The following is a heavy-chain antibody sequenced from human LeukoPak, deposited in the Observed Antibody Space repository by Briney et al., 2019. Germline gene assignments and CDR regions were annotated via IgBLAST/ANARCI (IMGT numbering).Heavy chain of an antibody. CDR2: IGGSGDNT. CDR3: AKGECSVTSCYLPPDP. Sequence: GGSLRLSCVASGFTFSSYAMNWVRQAPGKGLEWVAIIGGSGDNTDYTDSVKGRFTVSRDNSNNMVYLQMNSLRAEDTALYYCAKGECSVTSCYLPPDPWGQGTLVTVSS. J-gene: IGHJ5*02. CDR1: GFTFSSYA. D-gene: IGHD2-2*01. V-gene: IGHV3-23*01.